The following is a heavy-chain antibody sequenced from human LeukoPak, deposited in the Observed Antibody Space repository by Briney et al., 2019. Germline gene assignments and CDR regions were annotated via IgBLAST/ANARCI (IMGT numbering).Heavy chain of an antibody. J-gene: IGHJ4*02. CDR2: INHSGST. CDR1: GGSFSGYY. V-gene: IGHV4-34*01. Sequence: PSETLSLTCAVYGGSFSGYYWSWLRQPPGKGLEWIGEINHSGSTNYDPSLKSRVTISVDTSKNQFSLKLSSVTAADTAVYYCALRRRPGGFDYWGQGTLVTVSS. CDR3: ALRRRPGGFDY. D-gene: IGHD3-10*01.